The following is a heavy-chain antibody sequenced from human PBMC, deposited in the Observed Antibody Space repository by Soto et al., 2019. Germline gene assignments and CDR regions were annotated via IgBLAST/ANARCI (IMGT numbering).Heavy chain of an antibody. CDR2: TKSKTDGGTT. Sequence: PGGSLRLSCAASGFTFSNAWMSWVRQAPGKGLEWVGRTKSKTDGGTTDYAAPVKGRFTISRDDSKNTLYLQMNSLKTEDTAVYYCTTDQGSYYDSSGYPEDYYGMDVWGQGTTVTVSS. D-gene: IGHD3-22*01. CDR3: TTDQGSYYDSSGYPEDYYGMDV. V-gene: IGHV3-15*01. J-gene: IGHJ6*02. CDR1: GFTFSNAW.